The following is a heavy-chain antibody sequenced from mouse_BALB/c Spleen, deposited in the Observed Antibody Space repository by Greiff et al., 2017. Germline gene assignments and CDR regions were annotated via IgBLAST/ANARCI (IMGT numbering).Heavy chain of an antibody. V-gene: IGHV7-3*02. CDR2: IRNKANGYTT. J-gene: IGHJ3*01. CDR1: GFTFTDYY. Sequence: DVMLVESGGGLVQPGGSLRLSCATSGFTFTDYYMSWVRQPPGKALEWLGFIRNKANGYTTEYSASVKGRFTISRDNSQSILYLQMNTLRAEDSATYYCARERGSSFLAYWGQGTLVTVSA. CDR3: ARERGSSFLAY. D-gene: IGHD1-1*01.